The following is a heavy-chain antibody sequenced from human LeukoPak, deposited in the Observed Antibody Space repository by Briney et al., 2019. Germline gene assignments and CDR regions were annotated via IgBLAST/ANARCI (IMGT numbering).Heavy chain of an antibody. CDR2: IIPIFGTA. CDR1: GGTFSSYA. V-gene: IGHV1-69*13. Sequence: SVKVSCKASGGTFSSYAISWVRQAPGQGLEWMGGIIPIFGTANYAQKFQGRVTITADESTSTAYMELSSLRSEDTAVYYCARDRYSSGAFDYWGQGTLVTVSS. J-gene: IGHJ4*02. CDR3: ARDRYSSGAFDY. D-gene: IGHD6-19*01.